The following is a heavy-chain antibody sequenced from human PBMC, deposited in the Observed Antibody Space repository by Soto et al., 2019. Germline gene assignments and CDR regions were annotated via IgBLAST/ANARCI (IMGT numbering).Heavy chain of an antibody. Sequence: QVQLVESGGGVVQPGRSLRLSCAASGFTFSSYGMHWVRQAPGKGLEWVAVISYDVPNNDYEDSVKGRFTIARDNSKNTRYLQMNSLRAEDTAVYYCAKDRGVSSRHCYLMDVWCQGTTGTVS. V-gene: IGHV3-30*18. D-gene: IGHD2-15*01. J-gene: IGHJ6*02. CDR1: GFTFSSYG. CDR2: ISYDVPNN. CDR3: AKDRGVSSRHCYLMDV.